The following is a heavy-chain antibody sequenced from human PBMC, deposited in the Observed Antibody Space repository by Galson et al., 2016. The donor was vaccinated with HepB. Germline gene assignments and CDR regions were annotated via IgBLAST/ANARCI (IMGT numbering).Heavy chain of an antibody. CDR3: VRVGSSWYDPHYYYMDV. V-gene: IGHV3-11*06. CDR1: GFTFSDYY. J-gene: IGHJ6*03. CDR2: ISSSSSYI. D-gene: IGHD6-13*01. Sequence: SLRLSCAASGFTFSDYYMNWIRQAPGKGLEWVSYISSSSSYINYADSVKGRFTISRDNAKNSLYLQMNSLRAEDTAVYYCVRVGSSWYDPHYYYMDVWGKGTTGTVSS.